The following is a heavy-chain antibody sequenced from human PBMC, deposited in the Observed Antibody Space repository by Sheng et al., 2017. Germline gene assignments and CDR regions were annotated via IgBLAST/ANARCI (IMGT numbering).Heavy chain of an antibody. CDR2: ISSSGTII. V-gene: IGHV3-48*03. J-gene: IGHJ5*02. Sequence: PGGSLRLSCVASGFSFTSFSSYEMNWVRQAPGKGLEWVSYISSSGTIIYYADSVKGRFTISRDNAKNSLYLQMNSLRAEDTATYYCTLPLEYGDPTWGQGTLVTVSS. CDR3: TLPLEYGDPT. D-gene: IGHD4-17*01. CDR1: GFSFTSFSSYE.